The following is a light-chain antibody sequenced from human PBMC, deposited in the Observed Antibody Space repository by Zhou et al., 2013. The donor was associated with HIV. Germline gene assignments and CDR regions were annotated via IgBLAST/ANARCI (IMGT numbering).Light chain of an antibody. CDR1: QSVGRS. V-gene: IGKV3-15*01. Sequence: DIVMTQSPATLSVSLGERATLSCKASQSVGRSLAWYQQKPGQPPRFLIYGASARAPGIPARFSGSGSGTDFTLTISSLQSEDFAVYYCQQYTGTPRTFGQGTKVEVK. CDR2: GAS. CDR3: QQYTGTPRT. J-gene: IGKJ1*01.